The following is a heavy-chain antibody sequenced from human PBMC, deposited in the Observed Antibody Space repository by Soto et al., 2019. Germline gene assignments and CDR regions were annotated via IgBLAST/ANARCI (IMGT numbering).Heavy chain of an antibody. Sequence: EVQLVESGGGLVQPGRSPRLSCAASGFTFDDYAMHWVRQAPGKGLEWVSGISWNSGNIGYADSVKGRFTISRDNAKNSLYLQMNSLRAEDTALYYCAKGTNYDFWSGPSYWGQGALVTVSS. J-gene: IGHJ4*02. V-gene: IGHV3-9*01. CDR1: GFTFDDYA. CDR2: ISWNSGNI. CDR3: AKGTNYDFWSGPSY. D-gene: IGHD3-3*01.